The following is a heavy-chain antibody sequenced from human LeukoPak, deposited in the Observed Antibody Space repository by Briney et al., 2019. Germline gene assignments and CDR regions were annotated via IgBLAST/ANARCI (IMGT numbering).Heavy chain of an antibody. Sequence: SETLSLTCAVYGGSFSGYYWSWIRQPPGKGLEWIGEINHSGSTNYNPSLKSRVTISVDTSKNQFSLKLSSVTAADTAVYYCARGSCSYGYYWGQGTLVTVSS. CDR3: ARGSCSYGYY. CDR1: GGSFSGYY. J-gene: IGHJ4*02. D-gene: IGHD5-18*01. V-gene: IGHV4-34*01. CDR2: INHSGST.